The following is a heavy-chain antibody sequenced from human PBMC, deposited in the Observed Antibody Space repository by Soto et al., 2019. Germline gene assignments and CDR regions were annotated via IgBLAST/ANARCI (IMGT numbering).Heavy chain of an antibody. CDR2: IIPAFATQ. J-gene: IGHJ4*02. CDR3: ARDRGYCSGGSCSNRLDP. CDR1: GGTFSSYA. Sequence: GASVKVSCKASGGTFSSYAISWVRQAPGQGLEWMGGIIPAFATQNYAKKFQGRATIXXHESTSKEHMEPSSLRSDDTAVYYCARDRGYCSGGSCSNRLDPWGQGNLVSGS. V-gene: IGHV1-69*13. D-gene: IGHD2-15*01.